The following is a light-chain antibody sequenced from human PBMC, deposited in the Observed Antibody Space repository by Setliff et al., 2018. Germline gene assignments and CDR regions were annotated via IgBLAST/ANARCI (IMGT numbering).Light chain of an antibody. CDR3: CSYAGSYTYV. CDR1: SSDVGGYNY. CDR2: DVS. Sequence: QSVLTQPRSVSGSPGQSVTISCTGTSSDVGGYNYVSWYQQHPGKAPKVMIYDVSKRPSGVPDRFSGSKSGNTASLTISGLQAEDEADYYCCSYAGSYTYVVGTGTKV. V-gene: IGLV2-11*01. J-gene: IGLJ1*01.